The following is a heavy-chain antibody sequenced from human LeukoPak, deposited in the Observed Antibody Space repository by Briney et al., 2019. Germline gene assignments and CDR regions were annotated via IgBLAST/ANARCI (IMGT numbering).Heavy chain of an antibody. CDR2: ISYDGSEK. CDR3: ARDADAYGRLDY. J-gene: IGHJ4*02. D-gene: IGHD3-10*01. Sequence: GRSLRLSCAASGFTVGSYGMHWVRQAPGKGLEWVAFISYDGSEKNYADSVKGRFTISRDNFKNRVSLQMNSLNAEDTAVYYCARDADAYGRLDYWGQGTLVTVSS. CDR1: GFTVGSYG. V-gene: IGHV3-30*19.